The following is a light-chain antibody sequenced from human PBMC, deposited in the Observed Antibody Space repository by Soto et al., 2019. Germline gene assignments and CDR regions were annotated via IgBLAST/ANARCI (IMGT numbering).Light chain of an antibody. CDR2: DVS. CDR3: CSYAGSYTHV. J-gene: IGLJ1*01. Sequence: QSVLTQPHSVSGSPGQSVTISCTGTNSDVGGYNYVSWYQHHPGKAPKLIIYDVSERPSGVPDRFSGSKSGNTGNTASLTISGLQAEDEAEYYCCSYAGSYTHVFGSGTKLIVL. CDR1: NSDVGGYNY. V-gene: IGLV2-11*01.